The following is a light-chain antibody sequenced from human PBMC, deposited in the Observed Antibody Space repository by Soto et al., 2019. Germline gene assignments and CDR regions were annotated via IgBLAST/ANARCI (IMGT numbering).Light chain of an antibody. CDR1: QSVFYSSNNLDY. Sequence: IVMTQSPDSLSVSLVERATINCKSSQSVFYSSNNLDYLAWYQQKPGQPPNLLIYWASTRESGVPDRFSGSGSGTDFTLTISSLQAEDVAVYYCQQYYSTPLTFGGGTKVDIK. CDR3: QQYYSTPLT. CDR2: WAS. J-gene: IGKJ4*01. V-gene: IGKV4-1*01.